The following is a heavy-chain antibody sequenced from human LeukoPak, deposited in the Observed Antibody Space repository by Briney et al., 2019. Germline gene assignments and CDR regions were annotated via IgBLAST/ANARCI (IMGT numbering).Heavy chain of an antibody. CDR3: AREAAAAPFDY. CDR2: IIPIFGTA. Sequence: GASVKVSCKASGGTFSSSAISWVRQAPGQGLEWMGGIIPIFGTANYGQKFQGRVTITADESTSTAYMELSSLRSEDTAVYYCAREAAAAPFDYWGQGTLVTVSS. V-gene: IGHV1-69*13. J-gene: IGHJ4*02. D-gene: IGHD6-13*01. CDR1: GGTFSSSA.